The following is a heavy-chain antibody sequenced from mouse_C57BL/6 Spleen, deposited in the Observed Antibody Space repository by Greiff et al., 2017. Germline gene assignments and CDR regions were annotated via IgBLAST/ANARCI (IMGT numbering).Heavy chain of an antibody. Sequence: DVKLVESEGGLVQPGRSMKLSCTASGFTFSDYYMAWVRQVPETGLEWVANINYAGSSTYYLDSLKSRFIISRDKAKNILYLQMSRLKSEDTATYYCARRGTANYFDYWGQGTTLTVSS. D-gene: IGHD4-1*01. J-gene: IGHJ2*01. CDR2: INYAGSST. CDR1: GFTFSDYY. CDR3: ARRGTANYFDY. V-gene: IGHV5-16*01.